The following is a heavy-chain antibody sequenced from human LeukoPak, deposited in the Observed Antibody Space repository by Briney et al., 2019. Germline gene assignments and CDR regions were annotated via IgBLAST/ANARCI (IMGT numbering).Heavy chain of an antibody. D-gene: IGHD3-3*01. CDR2: ISGSGGST. J-gene: IGHJ4*02. Sequence: PGGSLRLSCAASGFTFGSNAMNWVRQAPGKGLEWVSAISGSGGSTYYADSVKGRFTISRDNSKNTLYLQMNSLGAEDTAVYYCAKSIFGSFDYWGQGTLATVSS. CDR1: GFTFGSNA. CDR3: AKSIFGSFDY. V-gene: IGHV3-23*01.